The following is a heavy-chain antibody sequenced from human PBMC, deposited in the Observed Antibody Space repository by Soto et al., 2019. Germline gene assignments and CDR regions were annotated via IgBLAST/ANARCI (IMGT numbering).Heavy chain of an antibody. Sequence: VSLRLSCEAXGFVFTNFWMHWVRHVPGKGLVWVARIDTSGHSTNYAESVKGRFTISRDSAKNTVSLQMNSLRVEDTGVYYCAKDSWYFDLWSQGSQVTVSS. CDR1: GFVFTNFW. V-gene: IGHV3-74*01. CDR3: AKDSWYFDL. J-gene: IGHJ4*02. D-gene: IGHD6-13*01. CDR2: IDTSGHST.